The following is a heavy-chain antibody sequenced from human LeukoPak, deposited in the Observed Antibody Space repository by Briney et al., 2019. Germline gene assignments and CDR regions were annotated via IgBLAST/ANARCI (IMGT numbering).Heavy chain of an antibody. V-gene: IGHV1-8*01. Sequence: GASVKVSCKASGYTFTSYDINWVRQATGQGPEWMGWMNPNSGNTGYAQKFQGRVTITRNTSTSTAYMELSSLRFEDTAVYYCARAKSGSYSETGFDNWGQGTLVTVSS. CDR3: ARAKSGSYSETGFDN. D-gene: IGHD1-26*01. CDR1: GYTFTSYD. J-gene: IGHJ4*02. CDR2: MNPNSGNT.